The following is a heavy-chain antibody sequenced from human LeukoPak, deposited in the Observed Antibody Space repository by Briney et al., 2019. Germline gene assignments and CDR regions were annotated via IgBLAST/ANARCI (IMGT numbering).Heavy chain of an antibody. CDR2: IIPIFGTA. V-gene: IGHV1-69*06. CDR1: GGTFSSYA. Sequence: SVKVSCKASGGTFSSYAISWVRQAPGQGLEWMGGIIPIFGTANYAQKFQGRVTITADKSTSTAYMELSSLRSEDTAVYYCARGSGSYDRYYYYMDVWGKGATVTVSS. J-gene: IGHJ6*03. D-gene: IGHD1-26*01. CDR3: ARGSGSYDRYYYYMDV.